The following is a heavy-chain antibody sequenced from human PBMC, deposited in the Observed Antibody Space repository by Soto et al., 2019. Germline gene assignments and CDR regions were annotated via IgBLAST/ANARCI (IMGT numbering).Heavy chain of an antibody. Sequence: EVQLLETGGGSVHVGGSLRLSCAVSGFNLRNYEMNWVRQVPGKGLEWISKISGSNNNIYYADSVQGRFTISRDNANNVLFLQMNSLRAEDTATYHCATEELCGADSYFFKHWGQGTLVTVSS. V-gene: IGHV3-48*03. D-gene: IGHD2-21*02. CDR3: ATEELCGADSYFFKH. CDR1: GFNLRNYE. J-gene: IGHJ4*02. CDR2: ISGSNNNI.